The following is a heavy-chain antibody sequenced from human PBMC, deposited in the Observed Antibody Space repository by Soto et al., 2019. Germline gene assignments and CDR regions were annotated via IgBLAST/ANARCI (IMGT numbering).Heavy chain of an antibody. J-gene: IGHJ4*02. Sequence: RASVKVSCKASGYTFTSYAMHWVRQAPGQRLEWMGWINAGNGNTKYSQKFQGRVTITRDTSASTAYMELSSLRSEDTAVYYCARRLSYGSGWDHWGQGTLVTVSS. CDR2: INAGNGNT. D-gene: IGHD6-19*01. CDR3: ARRLSYGSGWDH. V-gene: IGHV1-3*01. CDR1: GYTFTSYA.